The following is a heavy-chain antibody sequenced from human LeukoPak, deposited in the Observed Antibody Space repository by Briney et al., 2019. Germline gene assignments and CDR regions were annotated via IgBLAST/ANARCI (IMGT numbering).Heavy chain of an antibody. CDR3: ARGYDSSGYYSDY. D-gene: IGHD3-22*01. Sequence: GGSLRLSCAASGFTFSSYGMHWVRQAPGKGLEWVAVIWYDGSNKYYADSVKCRFTISRDNSKNTLYLQMNSLRAEDTAVYYCARGYDSSGYYSDYWGQGTLVTVSS. V-gene: IGHV3-33*01. CDR1: GFTFSSYG. J-gene: IGHJ4*02. CDR2: IWYDGSNK.